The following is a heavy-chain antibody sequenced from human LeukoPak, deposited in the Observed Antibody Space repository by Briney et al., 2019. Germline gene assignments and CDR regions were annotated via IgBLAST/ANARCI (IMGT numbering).Heavy chain of an antibody. V-gene: IGHV4-59*01. J-gene: IGHJ4*02. Sequence: SETLSLTCTVSGGSISSYYWSWIRQPPGKGLEWIGYIQYSGSTNYNPSLKSRVTISVDTSKKQFSLNLSSVIAADAARYYCARTVRGDYVDYWGQGALATVSS. D-gene: IGHD4-17*01. CDR1: GGSISSYY. CDR2: IQYSGST. CDR3: ARTVRGDYVDY.